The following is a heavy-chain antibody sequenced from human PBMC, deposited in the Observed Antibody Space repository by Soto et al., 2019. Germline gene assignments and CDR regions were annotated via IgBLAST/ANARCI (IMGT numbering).Heavy chain of an antibody. CDR1: GFTFDDYA. D-gene: IGHD3-10*01. CDR2: ISWNSGSI. J-gene: IGHJ6*03. V-gene: IGHV3-9*01. CDR3: AKDSNPYYYGSRYYYYMDV. Sequence: EVQLVESGGGLVQPGRSLRLSCAASGFTFDDYAMHWVRQAPGKGLEWVSGISWNSGSIGYADSVKGRFTISRDNAKNSLYLQMNSLRADDTALYYCAKDSNPYYYGSRYYYYMDVWGKGTTVTVSS.